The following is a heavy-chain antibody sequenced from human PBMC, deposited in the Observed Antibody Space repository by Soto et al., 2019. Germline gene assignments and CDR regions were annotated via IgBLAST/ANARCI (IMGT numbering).Heavy chain of an antibody. Sequence: SLRLSCAASGFTFSSYAMHWVRQAPGKGLEWVAVISYDGSNKYYADSVKGRFTISRDNSKNTLYPQMNSRRAEDTAVYYCARFGAYYYGSGWDEWGPYYYYYGMDVWGQGTTVTVSS. J-gene: IGHJ6*02. CDR1: GFTFSSYA. D-gene: IGHD3-10*01. CDR2: ISYDGSNK. CDR3: ARFGAYYYGSGWDEWGPYYYYYGMDV. V-gene: IGHV3-30-3*01.